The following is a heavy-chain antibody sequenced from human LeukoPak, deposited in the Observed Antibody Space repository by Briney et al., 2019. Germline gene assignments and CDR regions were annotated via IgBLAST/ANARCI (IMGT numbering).Heavy chain of an antibody. Sequence: SETLSLTCAVSGGSISSGGYSWSWIRQPPGKGLEWIGSIYHSGSTYYNPSLKSRVTISVDTSKNQFSLKLSSVTAADTAVYYCARLLLWFGELLALYYYYYYMDVWGKGTTVTISS. D-gene: IGHD3-10*01. V-gene: IGHV4-30-2*03. CDR1: GGSISSGGYS. CDR2: IYHSGST. CDR3: ARLLLWFGELLALYYYYYYMDV. J-gene: IGHJ6*03.